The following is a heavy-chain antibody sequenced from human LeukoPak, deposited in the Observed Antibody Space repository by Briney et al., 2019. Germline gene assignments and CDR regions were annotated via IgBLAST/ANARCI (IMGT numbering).Heavy chain of an antibody. CDR2: IYPGDSDT. Sequence: RPGESLKISCKGSGYSFTSYWIGWVRQMPGKGLEWMGIIYPGDSDTRYSPSFQGQVTISADKSISTAYLQWSSLKASDTAMYYCASNSGTWNYYMDVWGKGTTVTVSS. J-gene: IGHJ6*03. V-gene: IGHV5-51*01. D-gene: IGHD1-26*01. CDR1: GYSFTSYW. CDR3: ASNSGTWNYYMDV.